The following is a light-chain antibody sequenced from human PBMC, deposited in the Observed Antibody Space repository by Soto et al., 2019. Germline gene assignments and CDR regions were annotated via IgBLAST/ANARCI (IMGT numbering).Light chain of an antibody. CDR1: QSVSSN. CDR2: GTY. Sequence: EIVMTQSPATLSVSPGERATLSCRASQSVSSNLAWYQQKPGQAPRLLIYGTYSRATGIQDRFSGSGSGTDFTLTIRRLEPEDFAVYYCKQYGSSPRTFGQGTKVDI. J-gene: IGKJ1*01. V-gene: IGKV3-20*01. CDR3: KQYGSSPRT.